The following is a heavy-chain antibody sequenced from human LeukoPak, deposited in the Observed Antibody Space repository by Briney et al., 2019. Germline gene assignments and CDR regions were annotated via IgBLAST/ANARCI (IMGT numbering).Heavy chain of an antibody. V-gene: IGHV4-59*01. CDR2: IYYSGST. CDR1: GGSISSYY. D-gene: IGHD6-19*01. CDR3: ARSRGSSGWYWFDP. Sequence: SETLSLTCTVSGGSISSYYWSWIRQPPGKGLEWIGYIYYSGSTNYNPSLKSRGPISVDTSKNQFSLQLSSVTAADTAVYYCARSRGSSGWYWFDPWGQGTLVTVSS. J-gene: IGHJ5*02.